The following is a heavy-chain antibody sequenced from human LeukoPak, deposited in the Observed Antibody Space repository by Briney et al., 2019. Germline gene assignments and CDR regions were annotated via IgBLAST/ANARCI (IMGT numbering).Heavy chain of an antibody. V-gene: IGHV1-46*01. CDR1: GYSFTNYY. J-gene: IGHJ6*04. CDR3: ARRRGEDGMDV. Sequence: ASVKVACKASGYSFTNYYMHWVRRAPGQGLEWMGIINPSVGSTSYTQKFQGRVTMTRDTSTSTVYLELSRLTSEDTAVYYYARRRGEDGMDVWGKGTTVTVSS. CDR2: INPSVGST. D-gene: IGHD3-16*01.